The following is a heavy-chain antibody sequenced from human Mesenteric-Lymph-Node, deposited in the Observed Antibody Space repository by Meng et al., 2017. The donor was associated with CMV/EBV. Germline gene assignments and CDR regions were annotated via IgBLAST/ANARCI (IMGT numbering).Heavy chain of an antibody. Sequence: SETLSLTCTVSGGSISSYSWSWIRQPPGKGLEWIGYIYYSGSTNYNPSLKSRVTISVDTSKNQFSLKLSSVTAADTAVYYCARDRAAAGSGYGMDVWGQGTTVTVSS. CDR1: GGSISSYS. J-gene: IGHJ6*02. CDR2: IYYSGST. CDR3: ARDRAAAGSGYGMDV. V-gene: IGHV4-59*01. D-gene: IGHD6-13*01.